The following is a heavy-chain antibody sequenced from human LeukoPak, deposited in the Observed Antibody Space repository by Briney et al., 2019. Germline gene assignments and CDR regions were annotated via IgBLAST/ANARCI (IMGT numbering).Heavy chain of an antibody. D-gene: IGHD4-11*01. J-gene: IGHJ4*02. Sequence: PGRSLRLSCAASGFTFSHYGMHWVRQAPGKGLEWVAVIWNDGGNKYYADSVKGRFTIYGDDSQNMLYLQMDSLRAEDTAVYYCAKDAQRGFDYSNSLEYWGQGALVTVSS. CDR1: GFTFSHYG. CDR3: AKDAQRGFDYSNSLEY. V-gene: IGHV3-33*06. CDR2: IWNDGGNK.